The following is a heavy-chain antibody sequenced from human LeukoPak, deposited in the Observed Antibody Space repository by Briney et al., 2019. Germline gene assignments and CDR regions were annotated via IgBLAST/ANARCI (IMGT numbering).Heavy chain of an antibody. D-gene: IGHD3-9*01. V-gene: IGHV3-30*18. CDR1: GFTFSSYG. CDR2: ISYDGSNK. J-gene: IGHJ3*02. Sequence: GGTLRLSCAASGFTFSSYGMHWVRQAPGKGLEWVAVISYDGSNKYYADSVKGRFTISRDNSKNTLYLQINSLRAEDTAVYYCAKGLVFGIWGQGTMVTVSS. CDR3: AKGLVFGI.